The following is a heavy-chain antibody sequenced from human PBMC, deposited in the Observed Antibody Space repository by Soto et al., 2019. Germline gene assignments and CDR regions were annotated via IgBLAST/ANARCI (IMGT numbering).Heavy chain of an antibody. CDR2: FYYRGTT. CDR1: GGSISSYY. V-gene: IGHV4-59*01. J-gene: IGHJ3*02. CDR3: ARLGGATRPLSAFDN. D-gene: IGHD6-6*01. Sequence: QVQLQESGPGLVKPSETLSLTCTVSGGSISSYYWSWIRHPPGKGLEWIGYFYYRGTTSYKSSLKSRATISGDTSKNQVSLKMTSVTAADTAVYYCARLGGATRPLSAFDNWGQGTMVTVSS.